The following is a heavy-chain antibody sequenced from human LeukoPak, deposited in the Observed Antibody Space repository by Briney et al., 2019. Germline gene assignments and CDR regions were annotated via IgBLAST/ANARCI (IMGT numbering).Heavy chain of an antibody. CDR1: GFTFSSYA. Sequence: GGSLGLSCAASGFTFSSYAMSWVRQAPGKGLEWVSYISSSSSTIYYADSVKGRFTISRDNAKNSLYLQMNSLRAEDTAVYYCARGAYYYEDWGQGTLVTVSS. J-gene: IGHJ4*02. V-gene: IGHV3-48*01. CDR3: ARGAYYYED. CDR2: ISSSSSTI. D-gene: IGHD3-22*01.